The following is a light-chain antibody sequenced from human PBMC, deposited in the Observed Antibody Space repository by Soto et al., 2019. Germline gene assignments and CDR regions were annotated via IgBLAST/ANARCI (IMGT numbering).Light chain of an antibody. V-gene: IGKV3-15*01. CDR3: QQYSSWPPTWT. Sequence: IVSTQSPPTLSVSPGERATLSCRASQSVSGTLAWYQQRPGQPPRLLFYGASTRATGIPARFSGSGSGTEFTLTISSLQLYDFAVSSCQQYSSWPPTWTFGQRTKV. CDR2: GAS. J-gene: IGKJ1*01. CDR1: QSVSGT.